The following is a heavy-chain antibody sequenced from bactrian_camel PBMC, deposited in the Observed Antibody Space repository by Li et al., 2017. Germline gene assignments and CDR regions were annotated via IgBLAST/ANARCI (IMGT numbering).Heavy chain of an antibody. CDR2: LNTNTTP. Sequence: HVQLVESGGGSVQAGGSLRLSCAASGWTFGRRCQAWFRQAPGKEREGVAALNTNTTPVYADSVRGRFTISQVNSLSPVYLQMNNLKPEDTAIYYCAARSPHTGSWSSVSTYNYWGQGTQVTVS. CDR1: GWTFGRRC. V-gene: IGHV3S53*01. D-gene: IGHD6*01. J-gene: IGHJ4*01. CDR3: AARSPHTGSWSSVSTYNY.